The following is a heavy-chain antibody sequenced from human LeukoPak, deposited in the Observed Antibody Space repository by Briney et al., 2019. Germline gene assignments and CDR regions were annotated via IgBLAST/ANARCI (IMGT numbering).Heavy chain of an antibody. Sequence: GGSLRLSCAASGFTVSSNYMSWVRQAPGKGLEWVSVIYSGGSTYYADPVKGRFTISRDNSKNTLYLQMNSLRAEDTAVYYCAKVAGYFDWLAHPDYWGQGTLVTVSS. CDR1: GFTVSSNY. J-gene: IGHJ4*02. D-gene: IGHD3-9*01. CDR3: AKVAGYFDWLAHPDY. CDR2: IYSGGST. V-gene: IGHV3-66*02.